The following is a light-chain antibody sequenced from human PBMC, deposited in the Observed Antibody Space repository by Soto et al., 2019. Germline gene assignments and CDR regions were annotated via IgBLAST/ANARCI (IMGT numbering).Light chain of an antibody. CDR2: DTS. Sequence: ERVMPQSPATLSLSPGERVTLSCRASQTVRNNDLAWYQQKPGQPPRLLIHDTSNRAIGIPARFSGSGSGTDFTLTISSLEPEDFAVYYCHQRTNGIPFGQGTRLAIK. CDR1: QTVRNND. CDR3: HQRTNGIP. V-gene: IGKV3D-11*02. J-gene: IGKJ5*01.